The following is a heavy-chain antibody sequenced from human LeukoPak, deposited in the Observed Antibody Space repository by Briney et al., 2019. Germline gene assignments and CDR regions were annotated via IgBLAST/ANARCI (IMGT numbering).Heavy chain of an antibody. D-gene: IGHD6-13*01. CDR2: YFFPGST. CDR1: GGSMSGYY. CDR3: GRHRQSDAAAFDF. J-gene: IGHJ3*01. Sequence: SETLSLTCIVSGGSMSGYYWSWIRQPPGKGLEWIGYYFFPGSTKYNTSLKSRVTMPGDASKNQFSVKLYSVTAADAAVYSCGRHRQSDAAAFDFWGQGTMVTVSS. V-gene: IGHV4-59*08.